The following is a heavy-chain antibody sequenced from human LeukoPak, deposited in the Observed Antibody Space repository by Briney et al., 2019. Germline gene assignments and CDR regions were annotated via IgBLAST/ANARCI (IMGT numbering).Heavy chain of an antibody. CDR1: GFTFSSYS. Sequence: GSLTLSCAASGFTFSSYSMNWVRQAPGKGLEWVSSISSSSSYIYYADSVRGRFTISRANAKISLYLKMISVRDEDMDVYYCARGRVVGIEVAGFFDYWGQGTLVTVSS. V-gene: IGHV3-21*01. CDR3: ARGRVVGIEVAGFFDY. CDR2: ISSSSSYI. J-gene: IGHJ4*02. D-gene: IGHD6-19*01.